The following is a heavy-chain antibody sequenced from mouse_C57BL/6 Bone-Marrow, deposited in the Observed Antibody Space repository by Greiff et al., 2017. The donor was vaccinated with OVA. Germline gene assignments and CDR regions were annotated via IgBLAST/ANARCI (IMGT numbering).Heavy chain of an antibody. Sequence: EVQLQQSGAELVKPGASVKLSCTASGFNIKDSYMHWVKQRTEQGLEWIGRIDPEDGDTKYAPKFQGKATITADTSSNTAYLQLSSLTSEDTAVYYCVLFYDYGLDYWGQGTTLTVSS. D-gene: IGHD1-1*01. V-gene: IGHV14-2*01. CDR3: VLFYDYGLDY. CDR2: IDPEDGDT. CDR1: GFNIKDSY. J-gene: IGHJ2*01.